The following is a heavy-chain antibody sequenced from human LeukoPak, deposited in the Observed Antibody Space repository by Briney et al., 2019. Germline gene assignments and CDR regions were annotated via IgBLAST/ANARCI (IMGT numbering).Heavy chain of an antibody. J-gene: IGHJ4*02. Sequence: GGSLRLSCAASGFTFSNYAMSWVRQAPGEGLEWVSAISGSGGSAYYADSVKGQFTISRDNSKNTLYLQMNSLRAEDTAVYYCARDWFNDYWGQGTLVTVSS. CDR3: ARDWFNDY. V-gene: IGHV3-23*01. CDR1: GFTFSNYA. D-gene: IGHD3-9*01. CDR2: ISGSGGSA.